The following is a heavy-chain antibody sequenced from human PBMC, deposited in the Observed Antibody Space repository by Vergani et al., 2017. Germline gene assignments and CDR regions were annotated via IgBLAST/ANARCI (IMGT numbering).Heavy chain of an antibody. V-gene: IGHV3-7*01. J-gene: IGHJ5*02. Sequence: EVQLVESGGGLVQPGGSLRLSCAASGFTFSSYWMSWVRQAPGKGLEWVANIKQDGSEKYYVDSVKGRFTISRDNAKNSLYLQMNSLRAEDTAVYYCARDPPAYDILTLKWFDPWGQGTLVTVSS. CDR3: ARDPPAYDILTLKWFDP. CDR1: GFTFSSYW. CDR2: IKQDGSEK. D-gene: IGHD3-9*01.